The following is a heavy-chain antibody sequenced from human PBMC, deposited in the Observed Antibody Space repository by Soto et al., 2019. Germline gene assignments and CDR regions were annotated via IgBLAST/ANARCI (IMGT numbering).Heavy chain of an antibody. D-gene: IGHD6-13*01. Sequence: QVQLQESGPGLVKPSQTLSLTCTVSGGSISSGDYYWSWIRQPPGKGLEWIGYIYYSGSTYYNPSRKSRVTISVDTSKNPFSLKLSSGTAADTAVYYCARERPDGSRLDPWGQGTLVTVSS. J-gene: IGHJ5*02. V-gene: IGHV4-30-4*01. CDR1: GGSISSGDYY. CDR2: IYYSGST. CDR3: ARERPDGSRLDP.